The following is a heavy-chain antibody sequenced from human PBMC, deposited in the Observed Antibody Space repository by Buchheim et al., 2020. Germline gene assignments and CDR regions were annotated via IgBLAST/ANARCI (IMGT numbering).Heavy chain of an antibody. CDR1: AFSFNNFG. J-gene: IGHJ4*02. D-gene: IGHD1-14*01. Sequence: EVQLVESGGGLVQPGGSLRLSCAASAFSFNNFGMNWVRQAPGKGLEWVAYIASNTVTTYYADSVKSRFIISRANAKNSVYLQMNSLRAEDTAVYYCARSTPEIPVVSAFDYWGQGTL. V-gene: IGHV3-48*04. CDR2: IASNTVTT. CDR3: ARSTPEIPVVSAFDY.